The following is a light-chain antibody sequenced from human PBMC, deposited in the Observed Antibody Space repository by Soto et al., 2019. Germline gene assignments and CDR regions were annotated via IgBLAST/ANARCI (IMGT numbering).Light chain of an antibody. CDR3: QSYDSSLSGPYVV. Sequence: QSVLTQPPSVSGAPGQRVTISGTGSSSNIGAGYDVHWYQQLPGTAPKLLIYGNSNRPSGVPDRFSGSKSGTSASLAITGLQAEDAADYYCQSYDSSLSGPYVVFGGGTKLTVL. CDR1: SSNIGAGYD. J-gene: IGLJ2*01. V-gene: IGLV1-40*01. CDR2: GNS.